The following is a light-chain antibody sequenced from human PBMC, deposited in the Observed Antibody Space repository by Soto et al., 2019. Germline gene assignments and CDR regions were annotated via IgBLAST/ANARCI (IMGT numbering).Light chain of an antibody. J-gene: IGKJ1*01. CDR2: DAS. V-gene: IGKV1-33*01. Sequence: DIQMTQSPSSLSASVGDRVTITCQASQDISNYLNWYQQKPGKAPKLLIYDASNLETGVPSRFSGSGSGTDFTVTISSLQPDDFATYYCQQYNIYPWTFGQGTKVDI. CDR3: QQYNIYPWT. CDR1: QDISNY.